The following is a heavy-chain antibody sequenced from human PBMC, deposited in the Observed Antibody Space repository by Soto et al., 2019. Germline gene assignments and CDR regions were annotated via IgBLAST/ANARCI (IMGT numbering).Heavy chain of an antibody. V-gene: IGHV3-48*01. Sequence: GGSLRLSCAASGFTFSSYSMNWVRQAPGKGLEWVSYISSSSSTIYYADSVKGRFTISRDNAKNSLYLQMNSLRAEDTAVYYCARFPRYSGYDLAAFDIWGQGTMVTGSS. CDR2: ISSSSSTI. J-gene: IGHJ3*02. CDR3: ARFPRYSGYDLAAFDI. D-gene: IGHD5-12*01. CDR1: GFTFSSYS.